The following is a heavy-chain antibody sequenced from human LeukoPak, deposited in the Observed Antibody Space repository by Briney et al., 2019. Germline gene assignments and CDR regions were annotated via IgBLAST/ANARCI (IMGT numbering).Heavy chain of an antibody. CDR3: ARGTHYDFWSGYSAFDY. J-gene: IGHJ4*02. CDR1: GYTFTSYA. D-gene: IGHD3-3*01. V-gene: IGHV1-3*01. Sequence: GASVKVSCKASGYTFTSYAMHWVRQAPGQRLEWMGWINAGNGITKYSQKFQGRVTITADESTSTAYMELSSLRSEDTAVYYCARGTHYDFWSGYSAFDYWGQGTLVTVSS. CDR2: INAGNGIT.